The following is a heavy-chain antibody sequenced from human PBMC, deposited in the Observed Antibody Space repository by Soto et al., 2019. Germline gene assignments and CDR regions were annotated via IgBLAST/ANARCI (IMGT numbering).Heavy chain of an antibody. CDR1: GFTVSSNY. Sequence: GGSLRLSCAASGFTVSSNYMSWVRQAPGKGLEWVSVIYSGGSTYYVDSVKGRFTISRHNTKNTLYLQMNSVGAEDTAVDYCARAVGAIYNGFDPWGQGTLVTVSS. CDR3: ARAVGAIYNGFDP. D-gene: IGHD1-26*01. V-gene: IGHV3-53*04. J-gene: IGHJ5*02. CDR2: IYSGGST.